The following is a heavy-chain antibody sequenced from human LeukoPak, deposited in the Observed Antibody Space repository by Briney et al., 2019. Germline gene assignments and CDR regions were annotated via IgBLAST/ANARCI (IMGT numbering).Heavy chain of an antibody. CDR3: ARRGDY. D-gene: IGHD3-16*01. CDR2: INHSGST. Sequence: TSETLSLTCAVYGGSFSGYYWSWIRQPPGKGLEWIGEINHSGSTSYNPSLKSRVTISVDTSKNQFSLKLSSVTAADTAVYYCARRGDYWGQGTLVTVSS. V-gene: IGHV4-34*01. CDR1: GGSFSGYY. J-gene: IGHJ4*02.